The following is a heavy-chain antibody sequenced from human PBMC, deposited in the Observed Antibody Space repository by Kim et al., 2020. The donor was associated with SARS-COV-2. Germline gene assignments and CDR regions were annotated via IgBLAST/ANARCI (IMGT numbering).Heavy chain of an antibody. CDR2: IDGSDGTT. CDR3: MKGGWGWIWDH. D-gene: IGHD2-2*03. Sequence: GGSLRLSCTTSGFTFTGYAMSWVRQAPGKGLEWVSSIDGSDGTTYYVDCVKGRFTISRDNSKNTLYLQMNSLRADDTAVYYCMKGGWGWIWDHWGQGTRVTVSS. V-gene: IGHV3-23*01. CDR1: GFTFTGYA. J-gene: IGHJ4*02.